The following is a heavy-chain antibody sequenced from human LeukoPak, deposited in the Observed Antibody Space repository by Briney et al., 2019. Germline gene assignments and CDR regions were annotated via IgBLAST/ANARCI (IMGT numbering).Heavy chain of an antibody. Sequence: SVKVSCKASGRTFSSYAISWVRQAPGQGLEGVGGITPIFGTANYAQKFQGRVTITADQSTSTAHMELSSLRSEDTAVYYCARGAAAGYYYYYYMDVWGKGTTVTVSS. CDR1: GRTFSSYA. D-gene: IGHD6-13*01. V-gene: IGHV1-69*13. J-gene: IGHJ6*03. CDR2: ITPIFGTA. CDR3: ARGAAAGYYYYYYMDV.